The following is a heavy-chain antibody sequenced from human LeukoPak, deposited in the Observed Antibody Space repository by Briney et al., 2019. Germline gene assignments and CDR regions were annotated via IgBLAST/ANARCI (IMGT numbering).Heavy chain of an antibody. CDR3: ARSKYSSLYYGMDV. V-gene: IGHV3-30-3*01. CDR2: ISFDGDNK. D-gene: IGHD6-13*01. J-gene: IGHJ6*02. Sequence: GRSLRLSCAASGFNFNNYAIHCVRQAPGKGLEWVAVISFDGDNKYYADSVKGRFTISRDNSKNMLYLQMNSLRAEDTALYYCARSKYSSLYYGMDVWGQETTVTVSS. CDR1: GFNFNNYA.